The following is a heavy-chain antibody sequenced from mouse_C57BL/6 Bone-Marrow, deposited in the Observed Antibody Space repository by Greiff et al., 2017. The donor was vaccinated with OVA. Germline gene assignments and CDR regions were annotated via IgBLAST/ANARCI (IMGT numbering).Heavy chain of an antibody. CDR2: IHPSDSDT. J-gene: IGHJ2*01. V-gene: IGHV1-74*01. Sequence: QVQLQQPGAELVKPGASVKVSCKASGYTFTSYWMHWVKQRPGQGLEWIGRIHPSDSDTNYNQKFKGKATLTVDKSSSTAYMQLSSLTSEVSAVYYCAIGLRRCYFDYWGQGTTLTVSS. CDR1: GYTFTSYW. CDR3: AIGLRRCYFDY. D-gene: IGHD2-4*01.